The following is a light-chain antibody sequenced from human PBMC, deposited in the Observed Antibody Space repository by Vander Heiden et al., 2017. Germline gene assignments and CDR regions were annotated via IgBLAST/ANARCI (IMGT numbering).Light chain of an antibody. CDR3: CSYAGSYTFV. V-gene: IGLV2-11*01. Sequence: QSALTQPRSVSGSPGQSVTLSCTGTSSDVGRYNYVSWCQQHPDEAPRLMISDVSKRPSGVPDRFSGSKSGNTASLTVSGLQAEDEADYYCCSYAGSYTFVFGTGTKITVL. CDR2: DVS. CDR1: SSDVGRYNY. J-gene: IGLJ1*01.